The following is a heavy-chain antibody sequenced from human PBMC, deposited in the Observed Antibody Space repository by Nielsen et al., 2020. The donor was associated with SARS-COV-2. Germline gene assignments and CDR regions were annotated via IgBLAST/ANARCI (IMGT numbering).Heavy chain of an antibody. CDR1: GGSISCGDYY. Sequence: SETLSLTCTVSGGSISCGDYYWSWIRQPPGKGLEWIGYIYYSGSTYYNPSLKSRVTISVDTSKNQFSLKLSSVTAADTALYYCARGGTIFGVVNSGMDVWGQGTTVTVSS. D-gene: IGHD3-3*01. CDR2: IYYSGST. CDR3: ARGGTIFGVVNSGMDV. V-gene: IGHV4-30-4*01. J-gene: IGHJ6*02.